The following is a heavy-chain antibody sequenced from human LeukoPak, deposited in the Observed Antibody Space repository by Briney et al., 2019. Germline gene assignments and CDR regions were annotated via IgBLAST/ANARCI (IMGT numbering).Heavy chain of an antibody. CDR2: ISYDGSNK. Sequence: GGSLRLSCAASGFTVSSNYMSWVRQAPGKGLEWVAAISYDGSNKYQTDSVKGRFTISRDNSKNKLYLEMNSLRAEDTAVYYCAAGTTMTVNSGMGVWGQGTTVTVSS. CDR3: AAGTTMTVNSGMGV. J-gene: IGHJ6*02. CDR1: GFTVSSNY. D-gene: IGHD3-22*01. V-gene: IGHV3-30*03.